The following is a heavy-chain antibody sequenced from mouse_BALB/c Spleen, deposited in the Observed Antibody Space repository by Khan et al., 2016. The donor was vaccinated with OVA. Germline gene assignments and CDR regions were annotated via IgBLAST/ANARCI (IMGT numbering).Heavy chain of an antibody. J-gene: IGHJ2*01. D-gene: IGHD2-1*01. CDR3: NGVNYEDVDY. CDR2: IDPENGDT. CDR1: GFNIKDYY. V-gene: IGHV14-4*02. Sequence: VQLKQSGAELVRSGASVKLSCTASGFNIKDYYMHWVKQRPEQGPEWIGWIDPENGDTEYAPKFQGKATMTADTSSNTAYLQLSSLTSEDTAVYYCNGVNYEDVDYWGQGTTLTVSS.